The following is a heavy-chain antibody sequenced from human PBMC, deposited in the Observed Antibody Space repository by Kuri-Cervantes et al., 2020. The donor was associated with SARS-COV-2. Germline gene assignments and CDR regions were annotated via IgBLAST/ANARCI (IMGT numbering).Heavy chain of an antibody. CDR1: GGSVRSNNYY. Sequence: SETLSLTCSVSGGSVRSNNYYWSWIRQSPGRGLEWIGYIHNSGSTNYSPSLRDRVAISVDTSNNQFSLSLSSVTAADTAVYYCARRNSPYSSSSYYFDYWGQGTLVTVSS. D-gene: IGHD6-13*01. J-gene: IGHJ4*02. CDR2: IHNSGST. CDR3: ARRNSPYSSSSYYFDY. V-gene: IGHV4-61*01.